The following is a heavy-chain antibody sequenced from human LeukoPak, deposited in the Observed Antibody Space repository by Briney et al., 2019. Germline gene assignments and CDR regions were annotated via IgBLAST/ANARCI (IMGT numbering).Heavy chain of an antibody. CDR2: ISGYNANT. J-gene: IGHJ4*02. V-gene: IGHV1-18*04. CDR1: GYIFTSYY. Sequence: ASVKVSCKASGYIFTSYYMHWVRQAPGQGLEWMGWISGYNANTNYAQNFQGRVTMTTDTSTHTAYMELRSLRAEDTAVYYCARERIGSGYWFDYWGQGTLVTVSS. D-gene: IGHD3-22*01. CDR3: ARERIGSGYWFDY.